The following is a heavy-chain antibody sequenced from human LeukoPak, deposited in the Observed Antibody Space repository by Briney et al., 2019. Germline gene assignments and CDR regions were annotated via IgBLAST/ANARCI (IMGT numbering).Heavy chain of an antibody. D-gene: IGHD6-13*01. J-gene: IGHJ6*03. CDR3: AKDFWGSIAAAGGWNYYYYYMDV. CDR2: ISGSGGST. CDR1: GFTFSSYA. Sequence: PGGSLRLSCAASGFTFSSYAMSWVRQAPGKGLEWVSAISGSGGSTYYADSVKGRFTISRDNSKNTLYLQMNSLRAEDTAVYYCAKDFWGSIAAAGGWNYYYYYMDVWGKGTTVTVSS. V-gene: IGHV3-23*01.